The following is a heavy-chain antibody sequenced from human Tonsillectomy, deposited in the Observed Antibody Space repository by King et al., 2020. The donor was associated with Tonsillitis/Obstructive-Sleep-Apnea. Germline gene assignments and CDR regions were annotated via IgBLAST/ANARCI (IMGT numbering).Heavy chain of an antibody. CDR2: IKSKTDGGTT. V-gene: IGHV3-15*06. CDR1: GFTFSNAW. CDR3: TTDRGKLVVDV. Sequence: VQLVESGGGLVKPGGSLRLSCAASGFTFSNAWMGWVRQAPGNGLEWVGRIKSKTDGGTTNYDAPVKGRFTISRDDSKNTLYLQMNSLKTEDTAVYYCTTDRGKLVVDVWGKGTTVTVSS. D-gene: IGHD4-23*01. J-gene: IGHJ6*04.